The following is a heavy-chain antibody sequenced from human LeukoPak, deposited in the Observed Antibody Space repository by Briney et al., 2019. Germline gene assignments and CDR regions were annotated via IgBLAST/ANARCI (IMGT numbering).Heavy chain of an antibody. V-gene: IGHV1-2*02. CDR1: GYTFTGYY. Sequence: ASVKVSCKASGYTFTGYYMHWVRQAPGQGLEWMGWINPNSGGTNYAQKFQGRVTMTRDTSISTAYMELSRLRSDDTAVYYCARGGRSVEMATTDLDYWGQGTLVTVSS. CDR3: ARGGRSVEMATTDLDY. J-gene: IGHJ4*02. CDR2: INPNSGGT. D-gene: IGHD5-24*01.